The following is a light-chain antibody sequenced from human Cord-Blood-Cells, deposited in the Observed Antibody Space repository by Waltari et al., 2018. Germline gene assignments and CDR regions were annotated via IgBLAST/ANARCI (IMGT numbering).Light chain of an antibody. CDR3: QQYNNWLT. V-gene: IGKV3-15*01. Sequence: EIVMTQSPATLSVSPGERATLSCRASPGVSSNLAWYQQKPGQAPRLLIYGASTRATGIPARFSGSGSGTEFTLTISSLQSEDFAVYYCQQYNNWLTFGGGTKVEIK. CDR2: GAS. J-gene: IGKJ4*01. CDR1: PGVSSN.